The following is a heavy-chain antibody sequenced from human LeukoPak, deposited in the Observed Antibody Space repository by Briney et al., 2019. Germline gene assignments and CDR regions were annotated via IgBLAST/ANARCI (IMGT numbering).Heavy chain of an antibody. D-gene: IGHD5-24*01. Sequence: VASVTVSCKASGYTFTGYYMHWVRQAPGQGLEWMGWINPNSGGTNYAQKFQGWVTMTRDTSISTAYMELSRLRSDDTAVYYCARGEDEDWSDPWGQGTLVTVSS. CDR3: ARGEDEDWSDP. CDR1: GYTFTGYY. CDR2: INPNSGGT. J-gene: IGHJ5*02. V-gene: IGHV1-2*04.